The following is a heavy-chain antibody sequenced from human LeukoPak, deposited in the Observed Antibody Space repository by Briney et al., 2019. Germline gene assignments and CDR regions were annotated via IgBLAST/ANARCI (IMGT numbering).Heavy chain of an antibody. J-gene: IGHJ5*02. CDR2: IYTSGST. CDR1: GGSISSYY. CDR3: ARAGGTMVRGPDVVLNWFDP. V-gene: IGHV4-4*07. D-gene: IGHD3-10*01. Sequence: SETLSLTCTVSGGSISSYYWSWIRQPPGKGLEWIGRIYTSGSTNYNPSLKSRVTISVDKSKNQFSLKLSSVTAADTAVYYCARAGGTMVRGPDVVLNWFDPWGQGTLVTVPS.